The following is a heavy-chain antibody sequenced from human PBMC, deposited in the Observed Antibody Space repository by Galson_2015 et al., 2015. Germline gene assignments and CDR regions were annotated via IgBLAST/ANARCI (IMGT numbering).Heavy chain of an antibody. CDR3: ARGPSKHQLLRGAVDL. D-gene: IGHD1-26*01. V-gene: IGHV4-34*01. J-gene: IGHJ5*02. CDR1: GGSFRGYY. CDR2: INTFGST. Sequence: LSLTCSVDGGSFRGYYWSWIRQPPGKGLAWIGAINTFGSTNFNPSLKPRVTLSKDTSNKQFSLQLTSVTAADTAVYFCARGPSKHQLLRGAVDLWGQGTLVTVSS.